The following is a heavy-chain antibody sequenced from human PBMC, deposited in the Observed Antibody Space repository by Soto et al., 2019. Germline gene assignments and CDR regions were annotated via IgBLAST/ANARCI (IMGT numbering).Heavy chain of an antibody. Sequence: GGSLRLSCAASGLTFSSYAMSWVRQASGKGLEWVSGISGSGGSTYHADSVKGRFTISRDNSKNTLYLQMNSLRAEDTAVYYCAKRPYYYDSSAYYVDYWGQGTLVTVSS. CDR1: GLTFSSYA. J-gene: IGHJ4*02. V-gene: IGHV3-23*01. CDR3: AKRPYYYDSSAYYVDY. CDR2: ISGSGGST. D-gene: IGHD3-22*01.